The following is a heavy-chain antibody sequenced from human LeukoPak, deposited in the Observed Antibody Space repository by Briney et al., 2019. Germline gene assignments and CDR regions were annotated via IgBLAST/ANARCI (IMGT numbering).Heavy chain of an antibody. V-gene: IGHV4-4*07. CDR3: ARGRVYSSSWYKSYYGMDV. CDR2: IYTSGST. J-gene: IGHJ6*02. Sequence: SETLSLTCTVSGGSISSYYWSWIRQPAGKGLEWIGRIYTSGSTNYNPSLKSRGTMSVDTSKNQFSLKLSSVTAADTAVYYCARGRVYSSSWYKSYYGMDVGGQGTTGTVSS. CDR1: GGSISSYY. D-gene: IGHD6-13*01.